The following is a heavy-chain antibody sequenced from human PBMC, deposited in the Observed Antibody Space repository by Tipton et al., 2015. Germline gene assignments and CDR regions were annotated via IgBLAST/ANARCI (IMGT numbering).Heavy chain of an antibody. Sequence: TLSLTCTVSGGSFSDYYWSWIRQSPGKGLEWIGEINDSGKSNYNPSLKSRVTISVDTSKSQFFLKLTSVIAADTAVYFCARGRGRRVFDYWGQGTLVTVSS. D-gene: IGHD3-10*01. V-gene: IGHV4-34*01. CDR3: ARGRGRRVFDY. J-gene: IGHJ4*02. CDR2: INDSGKS. CDR1: GGSFSDYY.